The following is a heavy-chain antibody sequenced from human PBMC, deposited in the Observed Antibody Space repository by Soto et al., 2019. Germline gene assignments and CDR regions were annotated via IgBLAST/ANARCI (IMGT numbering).Heavy chain of an antibody. CDR1: GGSISSRNW. D-gene: IGHD3-10*01. CDR2: IHHSGST. CDR3: AGSGSYRDIDYWGQGTLVTVSSGMDV. V-gene: IGHV4-4*02. Sequence: PSETLSLTCAVSGGSISSRNWWSWVRQPPGKGLEWIGEIHHSGSTNPNPSLKSRVTTSVDKSKNQFSLKLTSVTAADTAVYYCAGSGSYRDIDYWGQGTLVTVSSGMDVWGQGTTVTVSS. J-gene: IGHJ6*02.